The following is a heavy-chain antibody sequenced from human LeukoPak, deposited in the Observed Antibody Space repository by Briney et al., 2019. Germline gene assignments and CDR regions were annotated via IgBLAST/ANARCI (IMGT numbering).Heavy chain of an antibody. CDR2: IKSKTDGGTT. CDR3: TRGDYGDHTDLDY. Sequence: GGSLRLSCAASGFTFDTFWMNWVRQAPGKGREWVGRIKSKTDGGTTDYAAPVKGRFTISRDDSKNMLYLQMNSLKTEDTAVYYCTRGDYGDHTDLDYWGQGTLVTVSS. D-gene: IGHD4-17*01. V-gene: IGHV3-15*07. CDR1: GFTFDTFW. J-gene: IGHJ4*02.